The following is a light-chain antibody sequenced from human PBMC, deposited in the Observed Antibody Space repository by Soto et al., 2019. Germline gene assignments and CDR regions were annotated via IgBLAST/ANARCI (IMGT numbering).Light chain of an antibody. Sequence: EIVLTQSPATLSLSPGERAPLSCRASQSVSSYLAWYPQKPGQAPRLLIYDASNRATGIPARFSGSGSGTDFTLTISSLEPEDFAVYYCQQRSNWPPSLTFGGGTKVDI. CDR1: QSVSSY. CDR3: QQRSNWPPSLT. J-gene: IGKJ4*01. V-gene: IGKV3-11*01. CDR2: DAS.